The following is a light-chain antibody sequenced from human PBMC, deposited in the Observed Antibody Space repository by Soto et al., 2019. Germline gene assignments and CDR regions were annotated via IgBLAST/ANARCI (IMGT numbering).Light chain of an antibody. CDR2: AAT. Sequence: DIQMTQSPSSLSASVGDSVTITCRASQSVSSRLSWYQQKPGKAPTLLIYAATRLQSGVPSRFSASRSGTHFTLTISGLQPRDFATYYCQQSHSRVTFGQGTKVDIK. V-gene: IGKV1-39*01. J-gene: IGKJ1*01. CDR3: QQSHSRVT. CDR1: QSVSSR.